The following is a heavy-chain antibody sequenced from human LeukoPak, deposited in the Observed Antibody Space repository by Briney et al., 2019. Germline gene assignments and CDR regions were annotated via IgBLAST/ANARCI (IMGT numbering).Heavy chain of an antibody. D-gene: IGHD3-10*01. CDR3: AKGYYGSGSYSYYFDY. CDR2: ISYDGSNK. CDR1: GFTFSSYG. J-gene: IGHJ4*02. V-gene: IGHV3-30*18. Sequence: GGSLRLSCAASGFTFSSYGMHWVRQAPGKGLEWVAVISYDGSNKYYADSVKGRFTISRDNSKNTLYLQMNSLRAEDTAVYYCAKGYYGSGSYSYYFDYWGQGTLVTVSS.